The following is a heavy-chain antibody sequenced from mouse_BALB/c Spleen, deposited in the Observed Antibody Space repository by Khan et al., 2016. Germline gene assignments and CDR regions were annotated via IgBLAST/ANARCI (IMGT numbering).Heavy chain of an antibody. J-gene: IGHJ2*01. D-gene: IGHD1-1*01. V-gene: IGHV3-2*02. CDR3: ARDYYGSSYFDY. CDR2: ISYSGST. CDR1: GYSITSDYA. Sequence: EVQLQESGPGLVKPSQSLSLTCTVTGYSITSDYAWNWIRQFPGNKLEWMGYISYSGSTSYNPSLKSRISITRDPSKHQFFLQLNSVTTEDTATYYCARDYYGSSYFDYWGQGTTLTVSS.